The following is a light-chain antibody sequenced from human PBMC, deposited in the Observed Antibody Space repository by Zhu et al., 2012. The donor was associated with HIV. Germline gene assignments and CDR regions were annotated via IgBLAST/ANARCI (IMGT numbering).Light chain of an antibody. CDR1: QSIDSM. V-gene: IGKV3-15*01. Sequence: EIVMTQSPATLSVSPGERATLSCRASQSIDSMLAWFQHKPGIPTRFIGSGSGTDFTLTINSLQSDDVAVYYCQQYDDWPLTFGGGTKVEI. J-gene: IGKJ4*01. CDR3: QQYDDWPLT.